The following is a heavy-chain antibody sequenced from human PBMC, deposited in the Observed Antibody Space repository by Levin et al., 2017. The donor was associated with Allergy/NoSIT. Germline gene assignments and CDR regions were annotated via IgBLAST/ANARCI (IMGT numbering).Heavy chain of an antibody. CDR3: AKTASREWELRYYYYGMDV. Sequence: RAGGSLRLSCAASGFTFSSYGMHWVRQAPGKGLEWVAVISYDGSNKYYADSVKGRFTISRDNSKNTLYLQMNSLRAEDTAVYYCAKTASREWELRYYYYGMDVWGQGTTVTVSS. D-gene: IGHD1-26*01. V-gene: IGHV3-30*18. J-gene: IGHJ6*02. CDR1: GFTFSSYG. CDR2: ISYDGSNK.